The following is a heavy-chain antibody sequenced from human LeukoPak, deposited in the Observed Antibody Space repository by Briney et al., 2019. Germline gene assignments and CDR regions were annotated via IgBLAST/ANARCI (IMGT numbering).Heavy chain of an antibody. CDR2: IRSNAYSGTT. CDR3: SRGPIQLWVHNGMDV. J-gene: IGHJ6*02. D-gene: IGHD5-18*01. Sequence: GRSLRLSCPPSGFTVGDHAMGWVRQAPGKGLEWVGFIRSNAYSGTTEYAASVKGRFTISRDDSKSVVYLQMNSLKSEDTAVYYCSRGPIQLWVHNGMDVWGQGTTVTVSS. CDR1: GFTVGDHA. V-gene: IGHV3-49*04.